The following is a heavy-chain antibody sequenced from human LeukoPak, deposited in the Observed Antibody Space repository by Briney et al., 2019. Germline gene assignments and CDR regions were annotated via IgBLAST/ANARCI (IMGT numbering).Heavy chain of an antibody. V-gene: IGHV1-2*02. D-gene: IGHD3-10*01. CDR3: ATDSWMVRGVTFDY. J-gene: IGHJ4*02. CDR1: GYTFTGYF. Sequence: ASVKVSCKASGYTFTGYFMHWVRQAPGQGLEWMGWFKPSNGDTNYAQKFQGRVTMTEDTSTDTAYMELSSLRSEDTAVYYCATDSWMVRGVTFDYWGQGTLVTVSS. CDR2: FKPSNGDT.